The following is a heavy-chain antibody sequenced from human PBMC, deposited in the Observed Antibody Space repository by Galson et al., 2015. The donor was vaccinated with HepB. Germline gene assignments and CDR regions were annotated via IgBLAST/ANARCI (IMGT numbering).Heavy chain of an antibody. V-gene: IGHV3-53*04. Sequence: SLRLSCAASGFTVSSNYMSWVRQAPGKGLEWVAVIYSGGSTYYADSVKGRFTISRHNSKNTLYLQMNSLRAEDTAVYYCAGVAGQLWYDYWGQGTLVTVSS. J-gene: IGHJ4*02. CDR1: GFTVSSNY. D-gene: IGHD5-18*01. CDR2: IYSGGST. CDR3: AGVAGQLWYDY.